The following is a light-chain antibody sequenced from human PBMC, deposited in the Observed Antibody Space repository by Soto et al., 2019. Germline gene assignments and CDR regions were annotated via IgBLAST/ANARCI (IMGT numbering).Light chain of an antibody. Sequence: EIVLTQSPGTLSLPPGERATLSFRASQSVTSDYLAWYQLRPGQAPRLLIHGASVRATGIPDRFSGSGSGTDFSLTISRLEPEDFAVYYCQQYGNSVRTFGQGTKVDI. CDR2: GAS. J-gene: IGKJ1*01. CDR1: QSVTSDY. CDR3: QQYGNSVRT. V-gene: IGKV3-20*01.